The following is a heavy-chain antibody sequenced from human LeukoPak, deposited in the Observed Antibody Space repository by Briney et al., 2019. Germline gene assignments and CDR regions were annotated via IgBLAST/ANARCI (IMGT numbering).Heavy chain of an antibody. V-gene: IGHV3-30*18. CDR3: AKDRIIISFGDVSKH. Sequence: PGGSLRLSCAASGFIFSGYGMHWVRQAPGKGLEWVALISHDGNNKHYADSVKGRFTISRDNSKNTLFLQMTGLRVEDTAVYFCAKDRIIISFGDVSKHWGQGTLVTVSS. CDR1: GFIFSGYG. D-gene: IGHD3-10*01. CDR2: ISHDGNNK. J-gene: IGHJ1*01.